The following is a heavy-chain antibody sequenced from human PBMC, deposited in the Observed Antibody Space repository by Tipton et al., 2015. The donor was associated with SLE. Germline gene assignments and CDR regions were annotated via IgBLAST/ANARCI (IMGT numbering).Heavy chain of an antibody. CDR2: IWFDGSNQ. J-gene: IGHJ4*02. D-gene: IGHD7-27*01. CDR1: GFPFSNHG. Sequence: SLRLSCAASGFPFSNHGMHWVRQAPGKGLEWVAVIWFDGSNQYSADSVKGRFTISRDNATNSLYLQMNSLRPDDTALYYCAKGSSKRLGPSFDYWGQGTLVTASS. CDR3: AKGSSKRLGPSFDY. V-gene: IGHV3-33*03.